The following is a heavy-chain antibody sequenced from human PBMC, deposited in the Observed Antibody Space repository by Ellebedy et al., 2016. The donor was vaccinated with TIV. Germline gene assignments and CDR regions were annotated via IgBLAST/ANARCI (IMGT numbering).Heavy chain of an antibody. J-gene: IGHJ4*02. V-gene: IGHV3-53*01. CDR2: TYKTGTT. CDR3: ARLGASHCSGAICYSGDPDY. Sequence: GESLKISXAASGLTVSSTFMSWVRQAPGKGLEWVSITYKTGTTSYADSVRGRFTISRDNSKNTLDLQMNSLRAEDTAVYYSARLGASHCSGAICYSGDPDYWGQGIRVTVSS. CDR1: GLTVSSTF. D-gene: IGHD2-15*01.